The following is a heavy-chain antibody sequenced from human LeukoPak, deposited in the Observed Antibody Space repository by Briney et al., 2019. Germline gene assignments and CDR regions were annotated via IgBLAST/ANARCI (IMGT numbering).Heavy chain of an antibody. J-gene: IGHJ4*02. D-gene: IGHD3-22*01. Sequence: PSETLSLTCTVSGGSISSGGYYWSWIRQYPGKGLEWIGYIYYSGGTYSNPSLKSRPTISVDTSKNQFSPNLNSVTAADTAVYYCARCSDSGAYYSIDYWGQGTLVTVSS. CDR2: IYYSGGT. V-gene: IGHV4-31*03. CDR1: GGSISSGGYY. CDR3: ARCSDSGAYYSIDY.